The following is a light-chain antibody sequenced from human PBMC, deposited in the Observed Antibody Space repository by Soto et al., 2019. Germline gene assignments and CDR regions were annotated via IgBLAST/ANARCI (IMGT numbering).Light chain of an antibody. CDR2: DAS. V-gene: IGKV3-11*01. J-gene: IGKJ5*01. CDR1: QSVSGY. CDR3: QQYNNWPIT. Sequence: EIVLTQSPATLSLSPGERATLSCRASQSVSGYLAWYQQKPGQAPRLLIYDASNRATGIPARFRGSGSGTDFTLTISSLQSEDFAVYYCQQYNNWPITFGQGTRLEIK.